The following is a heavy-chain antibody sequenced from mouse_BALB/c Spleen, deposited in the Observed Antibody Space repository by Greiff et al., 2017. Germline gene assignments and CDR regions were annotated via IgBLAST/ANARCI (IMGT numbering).Heavy chain of an antibody. Sequence: QVQLQQSGAELMKPGASVKISCKATGYTFSSYWIEWVKQRPGHGLEWIGEILPGSGSTNYNEKFKGKATFTADTSSNTAYMQLSSLTSEDSAVYYCALRGIYYAMDYWGQGTSVTVSS. CDR1: GYTFSSYW. CDR2: ILPGSGST. CDR3: ALRGIYYAMDY. D-gene: IGHD1-1*01. J-gene: IGHJ4*01. V-gene: IGHV1-9*01.